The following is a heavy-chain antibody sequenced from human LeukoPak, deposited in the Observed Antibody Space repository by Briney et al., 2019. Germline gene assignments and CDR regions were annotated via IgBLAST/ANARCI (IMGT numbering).Heavy chain of an antibody. D-gene: IGHD1-26*01. CDR3: AREHLGRDAFDI. CDR2: IYHSGST. Sequence: PSETLSLTCAVSGYSISSGYYWGWIWQPPGKGLEWIGSIYHSGSTYYNPSLKSRVTISVDTSNNQFSLKLSSVTAADTAVYYCAREHLGRDAFDIWGQGTMVTVSS. J-gene: IGHJ3*02. CDR1: GYSISSGYY. V-gene: IGHV4-38-2*02.